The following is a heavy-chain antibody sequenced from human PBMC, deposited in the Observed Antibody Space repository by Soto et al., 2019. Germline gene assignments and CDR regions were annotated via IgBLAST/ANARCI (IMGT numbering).Heavy chain of an antibody. J-gene: IGHJ4*02. V-gene: IGHV4-38-2*02. D-gene: IGHD6-19*01. CDR1: DYSISSGYY. CDR3: ARETGSGWYYFDH. CDR2: IYYSGST. Sequence: SETLSLTCGVSDYSISSGYYWGWIRQPPGKGLEWIGNIYYSGSTYYNPSLKSRVTISVDTSKNQLSLKLSSVTAADTAVYYCARETGSGWYYFDHWGQGTLVTVSS.